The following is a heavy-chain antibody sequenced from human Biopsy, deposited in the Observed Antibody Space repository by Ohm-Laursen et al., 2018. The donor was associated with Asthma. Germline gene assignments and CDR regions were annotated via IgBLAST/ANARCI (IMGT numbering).Heavy chain of an antibody. CDR1: GFTFTDYW. J-gene: IGHJ4*02. CDR2: INVEGTTT. V-gene: IGHV3-74*01. CDR3: AKVRSDWVITESFDY. D-gene: IGHD3-22*01. Sequence: SLRLSCTAPGFTFTDYWMHWVRQAPGKGLVWVSRINVEGTTTNYADSVKGRFTISRDNAKNSVFLHMDSLRPEDTAFYYCAKVRSDWVITESFDYWGQGVLVTVSS.